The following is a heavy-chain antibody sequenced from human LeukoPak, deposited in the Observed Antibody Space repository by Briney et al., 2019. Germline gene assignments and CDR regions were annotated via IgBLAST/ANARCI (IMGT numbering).Heavy chain of an antibody. CDR1: GGSISSYY. D-gene: IGHD4-17*01. CDR2: IYDCGRT. J-gene: IGHJ3*02. V-gene: IGHV4-59*01. Sequence: PSETLSLTCTVSGGSISSYYWTWIRQPPGKGLEWIGYIYDCGRTNYNPSLKSRVTISVDTSRKQFSLKLSSVTAADTAVYYCARDLYGDYAFDIWGQGTMVTVSS. CDR3: ARDLYGDYAFDI.